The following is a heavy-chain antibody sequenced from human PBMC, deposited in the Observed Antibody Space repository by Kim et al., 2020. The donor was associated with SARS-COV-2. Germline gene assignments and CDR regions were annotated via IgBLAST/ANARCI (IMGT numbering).Heavy chain of an antibody. J-gene: IGHJ3*02. V-gene: IGHV4-31*02. CDR3: ARSPIAMIVVGTHFDI. Sequence: LQSRVNISVDTSKNQFSLKLSSVNAADTAGYYCARSPIAMIVVGTHFDIWGQGTMVTVSS. D-gene: IGHD3-22*01.